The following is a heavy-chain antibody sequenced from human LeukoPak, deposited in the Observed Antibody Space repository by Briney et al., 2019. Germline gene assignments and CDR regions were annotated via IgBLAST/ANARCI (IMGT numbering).Heavy chain of an antibody. CDR2: IWYDGNTK. V-gene: IGHV3-33*01. CDR3: ARDSGFGELVTYYFDY. Sequence: PGGSLRLSCAASGFNFSNYGMHWVRQVPGTGLEWVAVIWYDGNTKYYANYVKGRFTVSRDNSKNTLYLQTNILRPEDTAIYYCARDSGFGELVTYYFDYWGQGTLVTVSS. J-gene: IGHJ4*02. D-gene: IGHD3-10*01. CDR1: GFNFSNYG.